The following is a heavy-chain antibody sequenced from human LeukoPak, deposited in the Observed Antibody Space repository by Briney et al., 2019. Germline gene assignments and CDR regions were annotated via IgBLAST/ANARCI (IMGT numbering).Heavy chain of an antibody. CDR2: IWYDGSNK. CDR3: ARDRSRAYFDY. J-gene: IGHJ4*02. V-gene: IGHV3-33*01. D-gene: IGHD3-10*01. Sequence: GRSLRLSCAASGFTFSSYGMHWVRQAPGKGLEWVAVIWYDGSNKYYADSVKGRFTISRDNSKNTLYLQMNSLRAEDTAVYYWARDRSRAYFDYWGQGTLVTVSS. CDR1: GFTFSSYG.